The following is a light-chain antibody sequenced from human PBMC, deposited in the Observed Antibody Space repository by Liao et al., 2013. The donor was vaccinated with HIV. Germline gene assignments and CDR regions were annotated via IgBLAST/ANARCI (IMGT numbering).Light chain of an antibody. CDR3: QSADSSGTCPV. V-gene: IGLV3-25*01. J-gene: IGLJ3*02. Sequence: SYEVIQPPSVSVSPGQSATITCSGDKLGDKYACWYQQKPGQSPVLVIYQDTKRPSGIPERFSGSSSGTTVTLTISGVQAEDEADYYCQSADSSGTCPVFGGGTKLTVL. CDR1: KLGDKY. CDR2: QDT.